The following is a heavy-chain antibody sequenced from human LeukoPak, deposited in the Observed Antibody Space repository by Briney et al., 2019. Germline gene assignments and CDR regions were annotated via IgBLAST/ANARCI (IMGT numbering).Heavy chain of an antibody. V-gene: IGHV4-59*01. CDR2: IYYSGSA. CDR3: ARDEGGSAFDI. J-gene: IGHJ3*02. Sequence: SEALSRASTVPGRAISSYYWSWTRPPTRKGREWIGYIYYSGSANYNPSLKSRVTISVDTSKDQFSLKMSSVTAADTAVYYCARDEGGSAFDIWGQGTMVTVSS. D-gene: IGHD3-16*01. CDR1: GRAISSYY.